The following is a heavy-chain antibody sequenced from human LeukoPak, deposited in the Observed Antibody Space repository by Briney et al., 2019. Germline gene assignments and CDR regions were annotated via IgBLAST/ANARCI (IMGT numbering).Heavy chain of an antibody. Sequence: GASVKVSCKASGYTFTSYYMHWVRQAPGQGLEWMGWINPNSGGTNYAQKFQGRVTMTRDTSISTAYMELSRLRSDDTAVYYCARDLTREYCSGGSCYSYGMDVWGQGTTVTVSS. CDR2: INPNSGGT. D-gene: IGHD2-15*01. V-gene: IGHV1-2*02. J-gene: IGHJ6*02. CDR3: ARDLTREYCSGGSCYSYGMDV. CDR1: GYTFTSYY.